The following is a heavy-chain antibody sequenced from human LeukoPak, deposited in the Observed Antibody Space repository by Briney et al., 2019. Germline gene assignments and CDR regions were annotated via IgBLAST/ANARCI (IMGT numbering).Heavy chain of an antibody. D-gene: IGHD3-22*01. CDR3: ARGYYYDSSGYRSALL. Sequence: GGSLRLSCAASGFTFSSYEMNWVRQAPGKGLEWVSYISSSSSAIYYADSVKGRFTISRDNAKNSLYLQMNSLRAEDTAVYYCARGYYYDSSGYRSALLWGQGTLVTVSS. CDR1: GFTFSSYE. J-gene: IGHJ4*02. V-gene: IGHV3-48*01. CDR2: ISSSSSAI.